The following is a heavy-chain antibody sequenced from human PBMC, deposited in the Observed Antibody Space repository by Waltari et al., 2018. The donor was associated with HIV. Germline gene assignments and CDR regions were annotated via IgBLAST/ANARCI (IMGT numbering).Heavy chain of an antibody. D-gene: IGHD6-19*01. CDR3: ASYSSGWPYYYGMDV. V-gene: IGHV1-18*01. CDR2: ISAYNGNT. J-gene: IGHJ6*02. CDR1: GYTFTSYG. Sequence: QVQLVQSGAEVKKPGASVKVSCKASGYTFTSYGISWVRQAPGQWLEWMGWISAYNGNTNYAQKLQGRVTMTTDTSTSTAYRELRSLRSDDTAVYYCASYSSGWPYYYGMDVWGQGTTVTVSS.